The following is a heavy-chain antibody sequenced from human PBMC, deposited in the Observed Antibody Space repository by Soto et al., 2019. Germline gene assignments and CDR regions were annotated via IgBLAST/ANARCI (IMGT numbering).Heavy chain of an antibody. V-gene: IGHV1-18*03. J-gene: IGHJ2*01. Sequence: QVQLVQSGAEVKKPGASVKVSCKASGYTFTSYGISWVRQAPGQGLGWMGWINAYNGNTNYAQKLQGRVTMTTDTSTSTAYMALRRLTSHDMAVYYCARGRWFGESPNWYFDLWGRGTLLTVSS. CDR2: INAYNGNT. CDR1: GYTFTSYG. D-gene: IGHD3-10*01. CDR3: ARGRWFGESPNWYFDL.